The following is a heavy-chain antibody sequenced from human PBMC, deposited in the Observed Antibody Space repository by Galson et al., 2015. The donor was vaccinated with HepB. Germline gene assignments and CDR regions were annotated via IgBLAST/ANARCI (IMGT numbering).Heavy chain of an antibody. CDR3: ARDVPTPVHDAFDI. CDR2: ISAYNGNT. J-gene: IGHJ3*02. Sequence: SVKVSCKASGYTFTSYGISWVRQAPGQGLEWMGWISAYNGNTNYAQKLQGRVTMTTDTSTSTAYMELRSLRSDDTAVYYCARDVPTPVHDAFDIWGQGTMVTVSS. CDR1: GYTFTSYG. V-gene: IGHV1-18*01. D-gene: IGHD3-10*02.